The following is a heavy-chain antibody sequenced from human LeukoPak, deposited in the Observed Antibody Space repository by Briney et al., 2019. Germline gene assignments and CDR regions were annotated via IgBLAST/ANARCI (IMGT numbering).Heavy chain of an antibody. J-gene: IGHJ4*02. CDR1: GGSISSYY. Sequence: SETLSLTCTVSGGSISSYYWSWIRLPPGKGLEWIGYIYYSGSTNYNPSLKSRVTISVDTSKNQFSLKLSSVTAADTAVYYCARVNGYSYGDYFDYWGQGTLVTVSS. V-gene: IGHV4-59*01. CDR2: IYYSGST. CDR3: ARVNGYSYGDYFDY. D-gene: IGHD5-18*01.